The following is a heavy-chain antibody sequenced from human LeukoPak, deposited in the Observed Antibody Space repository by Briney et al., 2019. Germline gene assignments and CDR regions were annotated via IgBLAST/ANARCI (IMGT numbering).Heavy chain of an antibody. CDR1: GGSISSGGYS. Sequence: SETLSLTCAVSGGSISSGGYSWSWIRQPPGKGLEWIGYIYHSGSTYYNPSLKSRVTISVDRSKNQFSLKLSSVTAADTAVYYCARGDYYDSSGYYYDHGRDFDYWGQGTLVTVSS. V-gene: IGHV4-30-2*01. J-gene: IGHJ4*02. D-gene: IGHD3-22*01. CDR2: IYHSGST. CDR3: ARGDYYDSSGYYYDHGRDFDY.